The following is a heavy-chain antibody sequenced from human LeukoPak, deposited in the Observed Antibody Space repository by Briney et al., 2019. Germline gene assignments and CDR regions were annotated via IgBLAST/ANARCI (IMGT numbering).Heavy chain of an antibody. V-gene: IGHV3-33*01. CDR1: GFTFSSYG. CDR3: ARGLNSGYSYGYPFDY. J-gene: IGHJ4*02. CDR2: IWYDGSNK. Sequence: PGGSLRLSCAASGFTFSSYGMHWVRQAPGKGLEWVAVIWYDGSNKYYADSVKGRFTISRENSKNTLYLQMNSLRAEDTAVYYCARGLNSGYSYGYPFDYWGQGTLVTVSS. D-gene: IGHD5-18*01.